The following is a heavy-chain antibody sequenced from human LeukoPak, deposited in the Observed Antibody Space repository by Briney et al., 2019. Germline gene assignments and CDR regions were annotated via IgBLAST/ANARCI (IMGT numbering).Heavy chain of an antibody. D-gene: IGHD2-2*01. CDR3: ARVLGVPAAKEYNWFDP. CDR1: GYTFTSYG. CDR2: ISAYNGNT. V-gene: IGHV1-18*01. Sequence: ASVKVSRKASGYTFTSYGISWVRQAPGQGLEWMGWISAYNGNTNYAQKLQGRVTMTTDTSTSTAYMELRSLRSDDTAVYYCARVLGVPAAKEYNWFDPWGQGTLVTVSS. J-gene: IGHJ5*02.